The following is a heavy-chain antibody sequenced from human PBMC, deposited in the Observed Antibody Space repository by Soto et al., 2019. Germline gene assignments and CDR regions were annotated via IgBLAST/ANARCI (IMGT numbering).Heavy chain of an antibody. D-gene: IGHD4-17*01. CDR3: ARGQDYGDYSYAFDI. Sequence: GGSLRLSCAASGFTFSDYAMHWVRQAPGKGLEWVAVVSHDGRNTHYADSVKGRFTISRDSSRNTVSLEMTSLRAEDTAVYYCARGQDYGDYSYAFDIWGQGTMVTVSS. CDR1: GFTFSDYA. J-gene: IGHJ3*02. CDR2: VSHDGRNT. V-gene: IGHV3-30*03.